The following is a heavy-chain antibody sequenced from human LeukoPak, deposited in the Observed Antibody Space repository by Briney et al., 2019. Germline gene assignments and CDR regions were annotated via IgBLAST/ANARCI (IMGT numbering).Heavy chain of an antibody. CDR3: TREYSSSWYSYYYYYMDV. J-gene: IGHJ6*03. Sequence: GGSLRLSCAASGFTVSSNYMSWVRQAPGKGLEWVSVIYSGGTTYYADSVKGRFTISRDNSKNTLYLQMNSLKTEDTAVYYCTREYSSSWYSYYYYYMDVWGKGTTVTVSS. D-gene: IGHD6-13*01. CDR1: GFTVSSNY. V-gene: IGHV3-53*01. CDR2: IYSGGTT.